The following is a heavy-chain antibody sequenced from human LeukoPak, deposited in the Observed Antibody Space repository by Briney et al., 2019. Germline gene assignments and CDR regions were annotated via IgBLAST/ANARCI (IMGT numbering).Heavy chain of an antibody. D-gene: IGHD3-22*01. V-gene: IGHV1-58*02. CDR1: GFTFTSSA. J-gene: IGHJ5*02. CDR2: IVVGSGNT. Sequence: ASVKVSRKASGFTFTSSAMQWVRQARGQRLEWIGWIVVGSGNTNYAQKFQERVTITRDMSTSTAYMELSSLRSEDTAVYYCAADLYYYDSSGYPPLDPWGQGTLVTVSS. CDR3: AADLYYYDSSGYPPLDP.